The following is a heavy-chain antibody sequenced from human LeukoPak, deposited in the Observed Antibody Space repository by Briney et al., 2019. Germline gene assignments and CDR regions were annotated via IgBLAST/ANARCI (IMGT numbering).Heavy chain of an antibody. V-gene: IGHV3-66*01. CDR1: GFTVSSNY. CDR3: ARVGGEPRTFDY. CDR2: IYSGGST. D-gene: IGHD1-26*01. J-gene: IGHJ4*02. Sequence: PGGSLTLSCAASGFTVSSNYMSWVRQAPGRELEWVSVIYSGGSTYYADSVKGRFTISRDNSTKTLYLQINSLRAEDTAVYYCARVGGEPRTFDYWGQGTLVTVSS.